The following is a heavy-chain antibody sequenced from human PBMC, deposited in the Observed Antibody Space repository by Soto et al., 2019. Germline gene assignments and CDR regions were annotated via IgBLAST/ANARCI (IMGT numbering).Heavy chain of an antibody. V-gene: IGHV3-72*01. J-gene: IGHJ5*02. D-gene: IGHD1-26*01. Sequence: PEGSLTLISASSGFTFSNSALIRVRHVPGKGLEWIGRIRNKANSYTTEYAASMKGRFTISRDDSINSLYVEMNSLTTEDTAVYYCASSTSRIYLLRSLGQ. CDR3: ASSTSRIYLLRS. CDR1: GFTFSNSA. CDR2: IRNKANSYTT.